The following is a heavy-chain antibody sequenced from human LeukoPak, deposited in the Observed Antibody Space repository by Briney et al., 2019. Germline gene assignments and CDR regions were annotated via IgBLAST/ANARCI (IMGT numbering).Heavy chain of an antibody. CDR2: IYYSGST. J-gene: IGHJ4*02. CDR1: GGSISSSSYY. V-gene: IGHV4-39*01. Sequence: SETLSLTCTVSGGSISSSSYYWGWIRQPPGKGLEWIGSIYYSGSTYYNPSLKSRVTISVGTSKNQFSLKLSSVTAADTAVYYCVIPSGYYPSYWGQGTLVTVSS. D-gene: IGHD3-22*01. CDR3: VIPSGYYPSY.